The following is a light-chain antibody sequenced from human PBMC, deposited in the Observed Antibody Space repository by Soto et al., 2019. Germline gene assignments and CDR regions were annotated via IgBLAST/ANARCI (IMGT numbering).Light chain of an antibody. CDR1: QTVSSNY. J-gene: IGKJ5*01. V-gene: IGKV3-20*01. CDR3: QQYTGPPTT. CDR2: GAS. Sequence: EIVMTQSPATLSVSPGERATVTCRSSQTVSSNYLAWCQQRPGQAPRLLIYGASTRAAGIPDRFSGSGSGTDFTLTITRLEPEDSAVYFCQQYTGPPTTFGQGTRLEI.